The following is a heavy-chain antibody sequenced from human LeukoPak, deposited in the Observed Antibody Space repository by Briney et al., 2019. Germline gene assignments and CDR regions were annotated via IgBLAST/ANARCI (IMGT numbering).Heavy chain of an antibody. J-gene: IGHJ1*01. Sequence: SVKVSCKASGGTFSSYAISWVRQAPGQGLEWMGGIIPIFGTANYAQKFQGRVTITADESTSTAYMELSSLRSEDTAVYYCARDDYDSSGYYLAFQHWGQGTLVTVSS. CDR2: IIPIFGTA. D-gene: IGHD3-22*01. CDR3: ARDDYDSSGYYLAFQH. V-gene: IGHV1-69*13. CDR1: GGTFSSYA.